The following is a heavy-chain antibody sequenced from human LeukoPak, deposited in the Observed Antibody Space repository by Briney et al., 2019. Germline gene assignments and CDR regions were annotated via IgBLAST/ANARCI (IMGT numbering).Heavy chain of an antibody. J-gene: IGHJ5*02. CDR3: ARLAGCATTNCYSPDNWFDP. CDR2: INPNSGST. Sequence: ASVKVSCKASGYAFTSYDINWVRQATGQGLEWMGWINPNSGSTDSAQKFQGRVTMTANKSISTAYMELNNLRSEDTAVYYCARLAGCATTNCYSPDNWFDPWGQGTLVTVSS. D-gene: IGHD2-2*01. CDR1: GYAFTSYD. V-gene: IGHV1-8*01.